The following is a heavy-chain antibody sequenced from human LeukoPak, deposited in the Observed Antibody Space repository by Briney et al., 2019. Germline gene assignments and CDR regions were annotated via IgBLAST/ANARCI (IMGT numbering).Heavy chain of an antibody. J-gene: IGHJ4*02. CDR3: ARAYGYGYGGSAPFDY. CDR2: IGTAGDT. D-gene: IGHD4-23*01. Sequence: GGPLRLSCAASGFTFSSYDMHWVHQATGKGLEWVSAIGTAGDTYYPGSVKGRFTISRENAKNSLYLQMNSLRAGDTAVYYCARAYGYGYGGSAPFDYWGQGTLVTVSS. CDR1: GFTFSSYD. V-gene: IGHV3-13*01.